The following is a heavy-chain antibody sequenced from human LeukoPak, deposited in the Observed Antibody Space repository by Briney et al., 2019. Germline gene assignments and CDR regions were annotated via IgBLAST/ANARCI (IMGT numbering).Heavy chain of an antibody. V-gene: IGHV3-21*01. Sequence: GGSLRPSCAASGFTFSSYSMNWVRQAPGKGLEWVSSISSSSSYIYYADSVKGRFTISRDNAKNSLYLQMNSLRAEDTAVYYCARIEVYGGYFDYWGQGTLVTVSS. J-gene: IGHJ4*02. CDR3: ARIEVYGGYFDY. CDR1: GFTFSSYS. D-gene: IGHD4-23*01. CDR2: ISSSSSYI.